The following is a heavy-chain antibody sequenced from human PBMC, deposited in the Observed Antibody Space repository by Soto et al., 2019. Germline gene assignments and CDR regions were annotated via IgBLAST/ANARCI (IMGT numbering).Heavy chain of an antibody. D-gene: IGHD1-26*01. CDR1: GYTFTGYY. J-gene: IGHJ6*02. CDR2: INPNSGGT. Sequence: GASVKVSCKASGYTFTGYYMHWVRQAPGQGLEWMGWINPNSGGTNYAQKFQGWVTMTRDTSISTAYMELSRLRSDDTAVYYCAREGSGSYYYGMDVWGQGTTVTVSS. CDR3: AREGSGSYYYGMDV. V-gene: IGHV1-2*04.